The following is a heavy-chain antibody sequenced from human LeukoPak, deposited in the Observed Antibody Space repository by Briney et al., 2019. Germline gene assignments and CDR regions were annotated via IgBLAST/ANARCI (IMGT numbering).Heavy chain of an antibody. V-gene: IGHV1-2*02. D-gene: IGHD3-22*01. CDR3: ARLDDSSGYYY. CDR1: GYTFTGYY. J-gene: IGHJ4*02. CDR2: INPNSGGT. Sequence: ASVKVSCKASGYTFTGYYMHWVRQAPGQGLEWMGWINPNSGGTNYAQKFQGRVTMTRDTSTSTVYMELSSLRSEDTAVYYCARLDDSSGYYYWGQGTLVTVSS.